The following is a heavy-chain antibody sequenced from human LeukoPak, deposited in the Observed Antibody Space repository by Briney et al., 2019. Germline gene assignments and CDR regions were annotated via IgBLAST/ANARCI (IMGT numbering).Heavy chain of an antibody. D-gene: IGHD6-13*01. V-gene: IGHV4-59*08. Sequence: SETLSLTCTVSGGSISSYYWSWIRQPPGKGLEWIGYIYYSGSTNYNPSLKSRVTISVDTSKNQFSLKLSSVTAADTAVYYCARQQLVISGPFDYWGQGTLVTVSS. CDR3: ARQQLVISGPFDY. J-gene: IGHJ4*02. CDR2: IYYSGST. CDR1: GGSISSYY.